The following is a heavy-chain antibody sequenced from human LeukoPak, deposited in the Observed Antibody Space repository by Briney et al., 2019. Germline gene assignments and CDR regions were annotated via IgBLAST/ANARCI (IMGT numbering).Heavy chain of an antibody. Sequence: GESLKISCKGSGYSFPSYWIGWVRQMPGKGLEWMGIIYLGDSDSRYSPSFQGQVTISADKSISTAYLQWSSLKASDTAMYYCARHLQYHVGADFDYWGQGTLVTVSS. CDR2: IYLGDSDS. CDR3: ARHLQYHVGADFDY. CDR1: GYSFPSYW. J-gene: IGHJ4*02. V-gene: IGHV5-51*01. D-gene: IGHD1-26*01.